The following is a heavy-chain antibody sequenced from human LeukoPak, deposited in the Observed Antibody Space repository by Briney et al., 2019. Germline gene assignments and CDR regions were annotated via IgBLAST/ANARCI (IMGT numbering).Heavy chain of an antibody. D-gene: IGHD3-9*01. V-gene: IGHV3-7*04. CDR3: ARGDGISH. CDR2: IKPDGSDK. J-gene: IGHJ4*02. Sequence: GGSLRLSCAASGITLDNYWMGWVRQAPGKGLDWAAYIKPDGSDKYYVDSVRGRFAISRDNAGNSLFLQMNSLRAEDTAMYYCARGDGISHWGQGTLVTVSS. CDR1: GITLDNYW.